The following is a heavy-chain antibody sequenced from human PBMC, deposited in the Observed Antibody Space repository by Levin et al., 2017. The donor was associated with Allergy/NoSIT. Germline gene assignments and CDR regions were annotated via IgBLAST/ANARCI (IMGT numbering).Heavy chain of an antibody. J-gene: IGHJ6*02. CDR1: GFTFSGYW. CDR2: IKEDGSEK. Sequence: GGSLRLSCAASGFTFSGYWMSWVRQAPGKGLEWLANIKEDGSEKHSVDSVKGRFTISRDNAKNSIYLQMNSLRGEDTAVYYCARDYSSGWYSGPRFAMDVWGQGTTVTVSS. V-gene: IGHV3-7*01. D-gene: IGHD6-19*01. CDR3: ARDYSSGWYSGPRFAMDV.